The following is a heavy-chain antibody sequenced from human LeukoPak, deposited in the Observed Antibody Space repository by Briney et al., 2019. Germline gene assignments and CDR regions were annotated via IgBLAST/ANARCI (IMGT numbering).Heavy chain of an antibody. CDR2: IYPGDSDT. J-gene: IGHJ4*02. CDR1: GYSFTSYR. D-gene: IGHD1-26*01. Sequence: GESLKISCKGSGYSFTSYRIGWVRQMPGKGLEWMGIIYPGDSDTRYSPSFQGQVTISADKSISTAYLQWSSLKASDTAMYYCALYRYSGSSYFDYWGQGTLVTVSS. CDR3: ALYRYSGSSYFDY. V-gene: IGHV5-51*01.